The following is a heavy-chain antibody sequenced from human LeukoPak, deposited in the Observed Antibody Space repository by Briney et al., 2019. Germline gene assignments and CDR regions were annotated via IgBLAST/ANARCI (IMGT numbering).Heavy chain of an antibody. D-gene: IGHD3-10*01. CDR3: ATYGSGSYYTNNY. CDR1: GFTFSSYS. CDR2: ISSSSSYI. J-gene: IGHJ4*02. Sequence: PGGSLRLSCAASGFTFSSYSMNWVRQAPGKGLEWVSSISSSSSYIYYADSVKGRFTISRDNAKNSLYLQMNSLRAEDTAVYYCATYGSGSYYTNNYWGQGTLVTVSS. V-gene: IGHV3-21*01.